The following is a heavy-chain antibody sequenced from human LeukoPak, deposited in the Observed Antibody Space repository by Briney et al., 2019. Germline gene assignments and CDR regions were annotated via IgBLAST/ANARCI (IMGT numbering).Heavy chain of an antibody. CDR3: ASSISGRFGY. CDR2: ISYDGSNK. Sequence: PGRSLRLSCAASGFTFSSYAMHWVRQAPGKGLEWVAVISYDGSNKYYADSVKGRFTISRDNSKNTLYLQMNSLRAEDTAVYYCASSISGRFGYWGQGTLVTVSS. CDR1: GFTFSSYA. D-gene: IGHD3-10*01. V-gene: IGHV3-30*04. J-gene: IGHJ4*02.